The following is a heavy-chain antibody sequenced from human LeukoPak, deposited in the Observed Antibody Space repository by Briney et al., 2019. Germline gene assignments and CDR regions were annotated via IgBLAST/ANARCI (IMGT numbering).Heavy chain of an antibody. J-gene: IGHJ4*02. Sequence: GRSLRLSCAASGFTFSSYAMSWVRQAPGKGLEWVSAISGSGGSTYYADSVKGRFTLSRDNSKNTLYLQMNSLRAEDTAVYYCAKPNYYGSGRGYFDYWGQGTLVTVSS. D-gene: IGHD3-10*01. CDR1: GFTFSSYA. CDR3: AKPNYYGSGRGYFDY. CDR2: ISGSGGST. V-gene: IGHV3-23*01.